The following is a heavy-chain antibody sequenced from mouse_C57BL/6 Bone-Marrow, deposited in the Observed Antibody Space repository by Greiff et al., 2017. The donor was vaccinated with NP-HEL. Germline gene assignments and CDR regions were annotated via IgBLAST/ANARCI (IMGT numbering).Heavy chain of an antibody. Sequence: EVQLQQSGPGLVKPSQTVFLTCTVTGISITTGNYRWSWIQQFPGNKLEWIGYIYYSGTITYNPSLTSRTTITRDTPKNQFFLEMNSLTAEDTATYYCAREGYSNYLYYFDYWGQGTTLTVSS. D-gene: IGHD2-5*01. CDR2: IYYSGTI. CDR1: GISITTGNYR. V-gene: IGHV3-5*01. J-gene: IGHJ2*01. CDR3: AREGYSNYLYYFDY.